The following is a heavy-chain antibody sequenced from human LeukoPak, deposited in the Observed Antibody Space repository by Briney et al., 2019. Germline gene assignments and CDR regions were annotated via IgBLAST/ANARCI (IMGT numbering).Heavy chain of an antibody. Sequence: PSENLSLNCTVSGGSISSYYWSWIRQPPGKGLEWIGYIYYSGSTNYNPSHKSRVTISVDKSKNQCSLKLSSVTAADTAVYYCARARIAVAGDFDYWGQGTLVSVSS. J-gene: IGHJ4*02. CDR1: GGSISSYY. V-gene: IGHV4-59*12. CDR2: IYYSGST. CDR3: ARARIAVAGDFDY. D-gene: IGHD6-19*01.